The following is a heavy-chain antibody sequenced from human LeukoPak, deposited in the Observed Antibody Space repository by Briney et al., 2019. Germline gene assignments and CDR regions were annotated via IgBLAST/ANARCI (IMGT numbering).Heavy chain of an antibody. CDR3: ARGQYYDILSGYYNSRRLDY. Sequence: ASVKVSCKASGYTFTSYAMNWVRQAPGQGLEWMVWINTNTGNPTYAQGFTGRFVFSLDTSVSTAYLQISSLKAEDTAVYYCARGQYYDILSGYYNSRRLDYWGQGALVTVSS. V-gene: IGHV7-4-1*02. D-gene: IGHD3-9*01. J-gene: IGHJ4*02. CDR2: INTNTGNP. CDR1: GYTFTSYA.